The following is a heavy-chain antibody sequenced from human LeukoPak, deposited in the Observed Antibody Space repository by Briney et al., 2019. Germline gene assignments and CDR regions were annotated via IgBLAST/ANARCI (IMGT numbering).Heavy chain of an antibody. D-gene: IGHD2-15*01. CDR3: ARDGSSHWSPGGYYMDV. CDR1: GGTFSSYA. CDR2: IIPIFGTA. J-gene: IGHJ6*03. Sequence: GASVKVSCKASGGTFSSYAISWVRQAPGQGLEWMGGIIPIFGTANYAQKFQGRVTITADESTSTAYMELSSLRSEDTAVYYCARDGSSHWSPGGYYMDVWGKGTTVTVSS. V-gene: IGHV1-69*13.